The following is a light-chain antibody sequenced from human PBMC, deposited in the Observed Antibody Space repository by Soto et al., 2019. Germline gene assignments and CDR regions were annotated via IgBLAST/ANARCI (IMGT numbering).Light chain of an antibody. J-gene: IGKJ1*01. V-gene: IGKV3-20*01. CDR3: QQYGSSPTT. CDR2: GAS. CDR1: QSVSSSY. Sequence: ESVLPLSPGPLSLSPGERATLSCRASQSVSSSYLAWYQQKPGQAPRLLIYGASSRATGIPDRFSGSGSGTDFTLTISRLEPEDFAVYFCQQYGSSPTTFGHGTKVDIK.